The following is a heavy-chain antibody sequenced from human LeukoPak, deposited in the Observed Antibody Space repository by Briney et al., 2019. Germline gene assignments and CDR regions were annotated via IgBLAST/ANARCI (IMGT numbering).Heavy chain of an antibody. V-gene: IGHV3-21*01. J-gene: IGHJ5*02. Sequence: GGSLRLSCAASGFTFSSYSMNWVRQAPGKGLEWVSSISSSSSYIYYADSVKGRFTISRDNAKNSLYLQMNSPRAEDTAVYYCARGVGDILTGYPSRWFDPWGQGTLVTVSS. CDR1: GFTFSSYS. D-gene: IGHD3-9*01. CDR3: ARGVGDILTGYPSRWFDP. CDR2: ISSSSSYI.